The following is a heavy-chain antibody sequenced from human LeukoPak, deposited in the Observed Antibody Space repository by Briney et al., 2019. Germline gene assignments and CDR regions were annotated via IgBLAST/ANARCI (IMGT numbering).Heavy chain of an antibody. V-gene: IGHV4-61*01. J-gene: IGHJ4*02. CDR1: GGSISSSSYY. Sequence: SETLSLTCTVSGGSISSSSYYWTWIRQIPGKGLEWIGYIYYTGTTNYNPLFESRATISVDTSKNQFSLKLTSVTAADTAVYFCARGEDFERYYLAYWGQGTLVTVSS. CDR3: ARGEDFERYYLAY. D-gene: IGHD3-9*01. CDR2: IYYTGTT.